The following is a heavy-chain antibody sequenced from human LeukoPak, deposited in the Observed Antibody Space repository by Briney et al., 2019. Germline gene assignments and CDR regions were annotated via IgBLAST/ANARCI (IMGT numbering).Heavy chain of an antibody. J-gene: IGHJ6*02. CDR1: GGSISTYY. V-gene: IGHV4-59*01. CDR2: IYYTGTT. Sequence: SETLSLTRSVSGGSISTYYWSWIRQLPGKGLEWIGYIYYTGTTNYNPSLRSRVTISVDTSRNQFSLRLSSVTAADTAVYYCAREDPQTTVPEGMDVWGHGTTVIVSS. D-gene: IGHD4-17*01. CDR3: AREDPQTTVPEGMDV.